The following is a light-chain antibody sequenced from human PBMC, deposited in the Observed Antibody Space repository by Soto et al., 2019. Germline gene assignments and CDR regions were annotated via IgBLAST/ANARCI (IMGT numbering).Light chain of an antibody. CDR2: DNA. CDR1: SSNIGSHS. V-gene: IGLV1-51*01. Sequence: QSVLTQPPSASGTPGQRITISCSGSSSNIGSHSVNWYQQLPGTAPKLLLYDNAKRPSGIPDRFSGSKAGMSATLNIAGLQTGDEADYYCGTWDSSLKAWLFGGGTKVTVL. J-gene: IGLJ2*01. CDR3: GTWDSSLKAWL.